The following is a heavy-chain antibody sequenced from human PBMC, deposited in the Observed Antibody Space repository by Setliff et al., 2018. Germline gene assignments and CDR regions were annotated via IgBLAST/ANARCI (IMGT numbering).Heavy chain of an antibody. J-gene: IGHJ3*02. V-gene: IGHV1-8*01. D-gene: IGHD5-18*01. CDR3: ARVRVGYAFDI. CDR2: MNPNSGNT. CDR1: GYTFTSYD. Sequence: ASVKVSCKASGYTFTSYDIHWVRRATGQGLEWMGWMNPNSGNTGYAQKFQGRVTMTRNTSISTAYMELSSLRSEDTAVYYCARVRVGYAFDIWGQGTMVTVSS.